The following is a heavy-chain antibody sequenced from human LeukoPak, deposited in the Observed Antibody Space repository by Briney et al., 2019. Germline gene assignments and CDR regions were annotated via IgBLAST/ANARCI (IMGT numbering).Heavy chain of an antibody. J-gene: IGHJ4*02. CDR3: AREGDYDILTGYYFIDS. Sequence: SQTLSLTCTVSGGSISSGGYYWSWIRQHPGKGLEWIGEIYHSGNTNYNPSLKSRVTISVDWSKNHFSLKLSSVTAADTAVYYCAREGDYDILTGYYFIDSWGQGTLVTVSS. V-gene: IGHV4-30-2*01. D-gene: IGHD3-9*01. CDR1: GGSISSGGYY. CDR2: IYHSGNT.